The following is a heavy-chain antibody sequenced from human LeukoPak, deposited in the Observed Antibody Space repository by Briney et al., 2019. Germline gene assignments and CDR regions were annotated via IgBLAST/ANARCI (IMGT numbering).Heavy chain of an antibody. Sequence: GSLRLSCAASGITFSTYSMNWVRQAPGKGLEWVSYISSSSTYIYYADSVKGRFTISRDNAKNSLHLQMNSLRAEDTAVYYCARSIKGDSDHWGQGTLVTVSS. CDR1: GITFSTYS. CDR2: ISSSSTYI. V-gene: IGHV3-21*01. J-gene: IGHJ4*02. D-gene: IGHD3-10*01. CDR3: ARSIKGDSDH.